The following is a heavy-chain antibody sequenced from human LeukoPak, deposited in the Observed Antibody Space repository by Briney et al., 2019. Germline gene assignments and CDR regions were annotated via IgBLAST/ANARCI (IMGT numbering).Heavy chain of an antibody. J-gene: IGHJ4*02. Sequence: PGGSLRLSCAASGFTFSSYWMSWVRQAPGKGLEWVANIKQDGSEKYYVDSVKGRFTISRDNAKNSLYLQMNSLRAEDTAVYYCARDGPYSGYDTFDYWGQGTLVTVSS. CDR2: IKQDGSEK. V-gene: IGHV3-7*01. CDR3: ARDGPYSGYDTFDY. CDR1: GFTFSSYW. D-gene: IGHD5-12*01.